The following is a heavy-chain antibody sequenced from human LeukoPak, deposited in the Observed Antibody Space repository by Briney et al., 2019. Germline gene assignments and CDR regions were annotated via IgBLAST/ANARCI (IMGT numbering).Heavy chain of an antibody. CDR1: GFTFSSYA. V-gene: IGHV3-30*04. CDR3: ARDYGISGWGMSGYYYYYMDV. D-gene: IGHD6-19*01. CDR2: ISYDGSNK. J-gene: IGHJ6*03. Sequence: GGSLRLSCAASGFTFSSYAMHWVRQAPGKGLEWVAVISYDGSNKYYADSVKGRFTISRDNSKNTLYLQMNSLRAEDTAVYYCARDYGISGWGMSGYYYYYMDVWGKGTTVTVSS.